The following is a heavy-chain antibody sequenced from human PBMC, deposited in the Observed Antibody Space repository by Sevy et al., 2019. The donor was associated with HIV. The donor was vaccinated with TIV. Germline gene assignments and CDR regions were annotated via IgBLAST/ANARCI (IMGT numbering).Heavy chain of an antibody. Sequence: GGSLRLSCAASGFTFSNAWMSWVRQAPGKGLEWVGRIKSKTDDGTTDYVAPVKGRFTISGDDSKNTLFLQMNSLKTEDTAGYYCSTDPIIVLLVTDGMDVWGQGTTVTVSS. J-gene: IGHJ6*02. CDR2: IKSKTDDGTT. V-gene: IGHV3-15*01. CDR3: STDPIIVLLVTDGMDV. CDR1: GFTFSNAW. D-gene: IGHD2-8*02.